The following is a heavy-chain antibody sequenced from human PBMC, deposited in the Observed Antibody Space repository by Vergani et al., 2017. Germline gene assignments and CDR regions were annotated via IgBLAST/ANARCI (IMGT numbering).Heavy chain of an antibody. CDR1: GFTFSSYA. D-gene: IGHD6-6*01. J-gene: IGHJ4*02. CDR3: AGQYSSSSGAFDY. CDR2: ISYDGSNK. Sequence: QVQLVESGGGVVQPGRSLRLSCAASGFTFSSYAMHWVRQAPGKGLEWVAVISYDGSNKYYADSVKGRFTISRDNSKNTLYLQMNSLRAEDTAVYYCAGQYSSSSGAFDYWGQGTLVTVSS. V-gene: IGHV3-30-3*01.